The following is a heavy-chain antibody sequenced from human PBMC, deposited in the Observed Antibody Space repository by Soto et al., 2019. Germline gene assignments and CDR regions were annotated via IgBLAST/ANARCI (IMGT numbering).Heavy chain of an antibody. V-gene: IGHV1-18*04. CDR2: ISAYNGNT. D-gene: IGHD3-10*01. J-gene: IGHJ4*02. CDR3: ARDLGMVRGVIIPPHFDY. CDR1: GYTFTSYG. Sequence: QVQLVQSGAEVKKPGASVKVSCKASGYTFTSYGISWVRQAPGQGLEWMGWISAYNGNTNYAQKLQGRVNMTTDTSPSTAYMELRSLRSDDTAVYYCARDLGMVRGVIIPPHFDYWGQGTLVTVSS.